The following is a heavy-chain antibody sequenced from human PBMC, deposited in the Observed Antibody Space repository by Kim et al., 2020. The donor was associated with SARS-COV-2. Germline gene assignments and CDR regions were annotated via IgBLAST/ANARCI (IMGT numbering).Heavy chain of an antibody. CDR2: IIPILGIA. CDR3: ARDVPDIALDY. J-gene: IGHJ4*02. CDR1: GGTFSSYA. Sequence: SVKVSCKASGGTFSSYAISWVRQAPGQGLEWMGRIIPILGIANYAQKFQGRVTITADKSTSTAYMELSSLRSEDTAVYYCARDVPDIALDYWGQGTLVTVSS. D-gene: IGHD2-15*01. V-gene: IGHV1-69*04.